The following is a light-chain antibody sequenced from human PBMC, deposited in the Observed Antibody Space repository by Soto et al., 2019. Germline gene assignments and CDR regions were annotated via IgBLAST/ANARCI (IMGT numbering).Light chain of an antibody. V-gene: IGKV3-15*01. CDR3: QQYNNWPT. CDR1: QSVSSN. Sequence: ELVMTQSPATLSVSPGERATLSCRASQSVSSNLAWYHQKPGQAPSLLIYGASTRATGIPARFRGSGSGTVFTLTISSLESGFSAVYDCQQYNNWPTFGQGTRLEIK. CDR2: GAS. J-gene: IGKJ5*01.